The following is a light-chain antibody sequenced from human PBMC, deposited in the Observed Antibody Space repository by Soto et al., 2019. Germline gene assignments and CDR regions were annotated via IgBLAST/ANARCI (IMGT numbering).Light chain of an antibody. CDR3: LHDYNYPLT. CDR2: GAS. J-gene: IGKJ1*01. CDR1: QGIRTD. V-gene: IGKV1-6*01. Sequence: AIHMTQSPSSLSASVGDRVTITCRASQGIRTDLGWYQQKPGKAPELLISGASSLQNGVSPRFSGRGSGTDFTLTISSLQPEDFATYYCLHDYNYPLTFGQGTKVDIK.